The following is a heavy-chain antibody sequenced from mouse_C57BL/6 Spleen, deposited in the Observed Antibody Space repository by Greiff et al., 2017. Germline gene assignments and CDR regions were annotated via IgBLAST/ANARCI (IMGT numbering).Heavy chain of an antibody. D-gene: IGHD1-1*01. CDR2: INYDGSST. J-gene: IGHJ2*01. Sequence: EVNVVESEGGLVQPGSSMKLSCTASGFTFSDYYMAWVRQVPEKGLEWVANINYDGSSTYYLDSLKSRFIISRDNAKNILYLQMSSLKSEDTATYYCARDSNYYGSSFDYWGQGTTLTVSS. V-gene: IGHV5-16*01. CDR3: ARDSNYYGSSFDY. CDR1: GFTFSDYY.